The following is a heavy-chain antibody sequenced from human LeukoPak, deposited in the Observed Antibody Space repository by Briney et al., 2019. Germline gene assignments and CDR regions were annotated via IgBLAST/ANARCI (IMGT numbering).Heavy chain of an antibody. V-gene: IGHV4-4*07. CDR1: GGSISSYY. Sequence: PSETLSLTCTVSGGSISSYYWSWIRQPAGKGLEWIGRIYTSGSTNYNPSLKSRVTISVDTSKNQFSLKLSSVTAADTAVYYCARGPRGSTMIVVVIDWYFDLWGRGTLVTVSS. CDR3: ARGPRGSTMIVVVIDWYFDL. D-gene: IGHD3-22*01. J-gene: IGHJ2*01. CDR2: IYTSGST.